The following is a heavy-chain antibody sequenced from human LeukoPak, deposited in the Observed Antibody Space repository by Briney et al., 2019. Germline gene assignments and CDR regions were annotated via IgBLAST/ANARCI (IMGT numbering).Heavy chain of an antibody. D-gene: IGHD1-26*01. CDR3: ARDQPSSGKYYFDY. J-gene: IGHJ4*02. Sequence: PSETLSLTCAVYGGSFSGYYWSWIRQPPGKGLEWIGYIHYSGSTNYNPSLKSRVTISVDTSKNQFSLKLTSVTAADTAVYYCARDQPSSGKYYFDYWGQGNLVTVSS. CDR1: GGSFSGYY. V-gene: IGHV4-59*01. CDR2: IHYSGST.